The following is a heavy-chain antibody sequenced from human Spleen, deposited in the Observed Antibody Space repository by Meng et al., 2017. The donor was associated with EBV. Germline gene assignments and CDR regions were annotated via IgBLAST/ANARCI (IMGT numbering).Heavy chain of an antibody. Sequence: QWQLQGSGPGLVKPSQTLSLTCSVSGGSISSGTYYWSWIRQPPGRGLEWIGYIYHNGDTYYSPSLQSRLTISVDTSKNQFSLKMSSVTAADTAVYFCASGSGGNFDFWGQGTLVTVSS. CDR3: ASGSGGNFDF. D-gene: IGHD3-16*01. CDR2: IYHNGDT. V-gene: IGHV4-30-4*01. CDR1: GGSISSGTYY. J-gene: IGHJ4*02.